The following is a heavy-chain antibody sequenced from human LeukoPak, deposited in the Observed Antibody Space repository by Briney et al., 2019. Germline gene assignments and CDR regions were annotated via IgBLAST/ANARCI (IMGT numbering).Heavy chain of an antibody. Sequence: PSETLSLTCTVSGGSISSSSYYWGWIRQPPGKGLEWIGSIYYSGSTYYNPSLKSRVTISVDTSKNQFSLKLSSVTAADTAVYYCARHSQWLVPTEIDYWGQGTLDTVSS. D-gene: IGHD6-19*01. CDR3: ARHSQWLVPTEIDY. J-gene: IGHJ4*02. V-gene: IGHV4-39*01. CDR1: GGSISSSSYY. CDR2: IYYSGST.